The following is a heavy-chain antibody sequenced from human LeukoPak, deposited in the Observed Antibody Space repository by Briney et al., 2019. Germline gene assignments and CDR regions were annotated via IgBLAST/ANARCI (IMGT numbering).Heavy chain of an antibody. Sequence: PSETLSLTCAVYGGSFSGYYWSWIRKPPGKGLEWIGEINHSGSTNYNPSLKSRVTISVDTSKNQFSLKLSSVTAADTAVYYCARGPNDFWSGYYSHYFYYWGQGTLVTVSS. D-gene: IGHD3-3*01. J-gene: IGHJ4*02. CDR2: INHSGST. CDR3: ARGPNDFWSGYYSHYFYY. CDR1: GGSFSGYY. V-gene: IGHV4-34*01.